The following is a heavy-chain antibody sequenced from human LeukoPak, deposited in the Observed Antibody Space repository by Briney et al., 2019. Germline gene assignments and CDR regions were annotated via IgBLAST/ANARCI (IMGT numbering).Heavy chain of an antibody. D-gene: IGHD3-16*01. V-gene: IGHV4-4*02. CDR2: IYHSGST. Sequence: SETLSLTCTVSGTSISSGAYSWSWVRQHPGKGLEWIGEIYHSGSTNYNPSLKSRVTISVDKSKNQFSLILTSVTAADTAVYYCASLTGGNYFNYWGQGTLVTVSS. CDR1: GTSISSGAYS. J-gene: IGHJ4*02. CDR3: ASLTGGNYFNY.